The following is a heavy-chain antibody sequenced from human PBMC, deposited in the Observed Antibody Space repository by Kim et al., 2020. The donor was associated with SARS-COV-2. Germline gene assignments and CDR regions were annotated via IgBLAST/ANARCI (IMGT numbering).Heavy chain of an antibody. CDR3: AKDIILLRYFDWLFLFDY. D-gene: IGHD3-9*01. Sequence: GGSLRLSCAASGFTFSSYAMSWVRQAPGKGLEWVSGISGSGGSTCYADSVTGRFTISRDISKNTLYLQMNSLRAEDTAVYYCAKDIILLRYFDWLFLFDYWDQGTLVTVSS. CDR1: GFTFSSYA. J-gene: IGHJ4*02. V-gene: IGHV3-23*01. CDR2: ISGSGGST.